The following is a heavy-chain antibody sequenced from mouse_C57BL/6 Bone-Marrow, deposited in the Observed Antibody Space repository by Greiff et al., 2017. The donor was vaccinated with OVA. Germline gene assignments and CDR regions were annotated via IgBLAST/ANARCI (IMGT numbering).Heavy chain of an antibody. V-gene: IGHV1-15*01. Sequence: QVQLQQPGAELVRPGASVTLSCKASGYTFTDYEMHWVKQTPVHGLEWIGAIDPDNGGTDYNQKFKGKAILTADKSSSTAYMELRSLTSEDSAVYYCTRGDINYYAMDYWGQGTTVTVSS. D-gene: IGHD1-1*01. CDR2: IDPDNGGT. CDR1: GYTFTDYE. J-gene: IGHJ4*01. CDR3: TRGDINYYAMDY.